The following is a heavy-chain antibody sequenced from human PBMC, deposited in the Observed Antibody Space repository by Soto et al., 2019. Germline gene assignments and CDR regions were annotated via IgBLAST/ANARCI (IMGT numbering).Heavy chain of an antibody. CDR2: ISYDGSNK. V-gene: IGHV3-30*18. J-gene: IGHJ3*02. CDR3: AKDLGHGGRGAFDI. Sequence: QVQLVESGGGVVQPGRSLRLSCAASGFTFSSYGMHWVRQAPGKGLGWVALISYDGSNKYYADSVKGRFTISRDNSKNTLYVQMTSLRTEDTAVYYCAKDLGHGGRGAFDIWGQGTRVTVSS. D-gene: IGHD7-27*01. CDR1: GFTFSSYG.